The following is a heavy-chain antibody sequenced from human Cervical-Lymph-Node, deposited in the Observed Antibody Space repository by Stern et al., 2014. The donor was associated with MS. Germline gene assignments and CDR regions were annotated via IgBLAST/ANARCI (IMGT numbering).Heavy chain of an antibody. J-gene: IGHJ4*02. D-gene: IGHD5-12*01. Sequence: QITLKESGPTLVKPTQTLTLTCTFSGFSLSTSGVGVAWIRQPPGKALEWLALITWEDDKRYSASLKSRLTITKDTAKNQVVLIMTNMAPVDTATYYCAHRQRSRGLRFPGLNYFDSWGPGTLVTVSS. CDR2: ITWEDDK. CDR3: AHRQRSRGLRFPGLNYFDS. CDR1: GFSLSTSGVG. V-gene: IGHV2-5*02.